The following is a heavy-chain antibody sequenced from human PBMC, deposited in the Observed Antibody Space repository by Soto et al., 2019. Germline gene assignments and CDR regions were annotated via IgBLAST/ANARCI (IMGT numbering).Heavy chain of an antibody. J-gene: IGHJ6*02. CDR2: IIPVFGTA. CDR1: GGSLSNYG. V-gene: IGHV1-69*12. D-gene: IGHD4-17*01. CDR3: ARGDATKIVVTTYYGVDV. Sequence: QVQLVQSGAEVKKPGSSVKVSCKASGGSLSNYGISWVRQAPGQGLEWMGGIIPVFGTANYAQKSQGRGTITADESTSIVYMDVTSLRSEDTAVYYCARGDATKIVVTTYYGVDVWGQGTTVTVSS.